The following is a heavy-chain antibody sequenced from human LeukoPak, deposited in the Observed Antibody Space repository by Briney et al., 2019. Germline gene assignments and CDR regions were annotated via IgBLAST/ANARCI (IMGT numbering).Heavy chain of an antibody. CDR2: INPKSDYT. CDR1: GYTFTDYY. CDR3: ARVKGLYGDYGEIDY. D-gene: IGHD4-17*01. J-gene: IGHJ4*02. V-gene: IGHV1-2*02. Sequence: ASVKVSCKASGYTFTDYYMHWVRQAPGQGLEWMGWINPKSDYTNYAQKFQGRVTMTRDTSISTAYMELSRLRSDDTAVYYCARVKGLYGDYGEIDYWGQGTLVTAPS.